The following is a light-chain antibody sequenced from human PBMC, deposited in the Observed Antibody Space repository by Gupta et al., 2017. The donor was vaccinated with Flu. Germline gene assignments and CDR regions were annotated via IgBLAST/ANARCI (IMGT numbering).Light chain of an antibody. CDR3: TAVDDTLSDYV. Sequence: RATITHSGSGSYIGSDYVSCYQHPPAAAPNLLMYKNNQRHTGVPERFSASKSATSASMTASGLPAEDEADYYCTAVDDTLSDYVFGTGTKVTVL. J-gene: IGLJ1*01. V-gene: IGLV1-47*01. CDR2: KNN. CDR1: GSYIGSDY.